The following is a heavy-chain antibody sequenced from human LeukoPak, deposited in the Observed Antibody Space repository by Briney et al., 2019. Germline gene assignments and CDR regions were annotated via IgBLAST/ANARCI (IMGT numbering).Heavy chain of an antibody. CDR3: AKMKGHPLPKYYMDV. J-gene: IGHJ6*01. V-gene: IGHV3-9*01. Sequence: GRSLRLSCAASGFTFDDYAMHWVRQAPGKGLEWVSGISWNSGSIGYADSVKGRFTISRDNSKNTLYLEMNSLRAEDTAIYYCAKMKGHPLPKYYMDVWGQGTTVTVSS. CDR1: GFTFDDYA. CDR2: ISWNSGSI. D-gene: IGHD1-26*01.